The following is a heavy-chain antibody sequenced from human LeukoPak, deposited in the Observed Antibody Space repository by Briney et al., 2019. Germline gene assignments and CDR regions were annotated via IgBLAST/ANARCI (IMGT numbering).Heavy chain of an antibody. V-gene: IGHV1-2*02. D-gene: IGHD6-19*01. CDR3: GRAKWVVSIIDY. CDR1: GYTFTGYY. Sequence: GASVEVSCKASGYTFTGYYIHWVRQAPGQGLEWMGCINPDNGGRNYAQKFHDRVTMTRDTSISAAYMELSRLGANDTAVYFCGRAKWVVSIIDYWGQGTLVTVSS. CDR2: INPDNGGR. J-gene: IGHJ4*02.